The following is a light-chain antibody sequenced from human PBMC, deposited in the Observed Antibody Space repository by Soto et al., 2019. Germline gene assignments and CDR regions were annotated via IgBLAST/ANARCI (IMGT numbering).Light chain of an antibody. CDR1: SSNIGAGYD. CDR3: QSYDSSRSGYV. Sequence: QSALTQPPSVSGAPGQRVTISCTGSSSNIGAGYDVHWFQQLPGKAPKVLINGDSNRPSGVPDRFSGSKSGTSASLAISGLQAEDEAEYYCQSYDSSRSGYVFGTGTKVTVL. V-gene: IGLV1-40*01. CDR2: GDS. J-gene: IGLJ1*01.